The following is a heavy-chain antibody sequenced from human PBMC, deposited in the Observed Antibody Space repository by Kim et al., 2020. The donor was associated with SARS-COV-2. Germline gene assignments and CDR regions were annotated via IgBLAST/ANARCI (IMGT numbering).Heavy chain of an antibody. V-gene: IGHV3-33*06. CDR2: IWYDVSNK. J-gene: IGHJ6*02. Sequence: GGSLRLSCAASGFTFSSYAMHWVRQAPGKGLEWVAVIWYDVSNKYYADSVKGRFTISRDNSKNTLYLQMNSLRAEDTAVYYCAKDGSGGLYYYYGMDVWGQGTTVTVSS. CDR3: AKDGSGGLYYYYGMDV. D-gene: IGHD1-26*01. CDR1: GFTFSSYA.